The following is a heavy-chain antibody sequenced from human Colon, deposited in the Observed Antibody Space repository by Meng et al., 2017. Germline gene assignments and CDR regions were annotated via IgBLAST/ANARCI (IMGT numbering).Heavy chain of an antibody. D-gene: IGHD2-21*01. J-gene: IGHJ4*02. CDR1: GFTFSDAW. V-gene: IGHV3-15*01. Sequence: GESLKISCAASGFTFSDAWMSWVRQAPGQGLEWVGRIKSNTEGGTTDYGASVKGRFTISRDDSSKTVYLQMNSLKTEDTAVYYCARGGDSYLHRHTYGYWGQGTLVTVSS. CDR3: ARGGDSYLHRHTYGY. CDR2: IKSNTEGGTT.